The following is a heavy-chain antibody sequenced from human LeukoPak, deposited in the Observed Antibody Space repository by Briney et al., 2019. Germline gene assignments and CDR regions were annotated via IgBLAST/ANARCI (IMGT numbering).Heavy chain of an antibody. D-gene: IGHD6-13*01. Sequence: PGGSLRLSCEASGFTFDNYAISWVRQAPGKGLEWVSAITGSGTATFYAASVETHFTISRDNSTNTVYLQMNSLRVEDTAIYYCAKDSSSSWTLDYWGQGTLVTVSS. CDR2: ITGSGTAT. V-gene: IGHV3-23*01. CDR1: GFTFDNYA. J-gene: IGHJ4*02. CDR3: AKDSSSSWTLDY.